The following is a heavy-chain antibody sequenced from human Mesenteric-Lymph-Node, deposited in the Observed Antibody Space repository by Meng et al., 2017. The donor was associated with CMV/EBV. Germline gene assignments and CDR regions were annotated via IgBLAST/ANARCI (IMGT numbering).Heavy chain of an antibody. V-gene: IGHV1-2*06. J-gene: IGHJ4*02. CDR3: ARGGPAGLRVDH. CDR2: INPVSENT. CDR1: GHPLAANH. D-gene: IGHD6-25*01. Sequence: FQSSGHPLAANHCQWGRLDLGRGLEWMRRINPVSENTKYVQTFQARFTMTRDTSISTVYMELSGLRPDDTAVYYCARGGPAGLRVDHWGQGTLVTVSS.